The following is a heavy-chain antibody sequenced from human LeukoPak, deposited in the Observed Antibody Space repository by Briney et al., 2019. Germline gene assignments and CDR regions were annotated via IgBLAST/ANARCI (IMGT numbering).Heavy chain of an antibody. V-gene: IGHV4-38-2*02. J-gene: IGHJ4*02. CDR2: IYHSGSA. Sequence: SETLSLTCTVSGYSISSGYYWGWIRQPPGKGLEWIGSIYHSGSAYYNASLKSRVTISVDTAKNQFSLRLTSVTAADTAVYYCAKDPFDYWGQGTLVTVSS. CDR3: AKDPFDY. CDR1: GYSISSGYY.